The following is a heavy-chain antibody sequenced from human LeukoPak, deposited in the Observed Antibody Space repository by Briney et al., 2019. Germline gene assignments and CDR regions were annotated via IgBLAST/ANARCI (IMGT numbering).Heavy chain of an antibody. CDR2: IIPIFGTA. CDR3: ASGYSSGWSLIDY. D-gene: IGHD6-19*01. Sequence: SVKVSRKASGGTFSSYAISWVRQAPGQGLEWMGGIIPIFGTANYAQKFQGRVTITTDESTSTAYMELSSLRSEDTAVYYCASGYSSGWSLIDYWGQGTLVTVSS. V-gene: IGHV1-69*05. CDR1: GGTFSSYA. J-gene: IGHJ4*02.